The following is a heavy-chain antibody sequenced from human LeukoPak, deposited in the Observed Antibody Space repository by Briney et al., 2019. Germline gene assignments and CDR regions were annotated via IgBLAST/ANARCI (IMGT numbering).Heavy chain of an antibody. D-gene: IGHD2-15*01. Sequence: GGSLRLSCAASGFTFSSYAMSWVRQAPGKGLEWVSGTSGSGGSTYYAGSVKGRFTISRDNSKNTLYLQTNSLRVEDTAVYYCAKNGGSQCYSHLDSWGQGTLVTVSS. CDR2: TSGSGGST. V-gene: IGHV3-23*01. CDR3: AKNGGSQCYSHLDS. J-gene: IGHJ4*02. CDR1: GFTFSSYA.